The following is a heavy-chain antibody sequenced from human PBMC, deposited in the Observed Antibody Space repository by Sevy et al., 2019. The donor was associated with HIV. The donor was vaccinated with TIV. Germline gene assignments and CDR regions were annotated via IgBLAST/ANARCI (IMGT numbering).Heavy chain of an antibody. CDR1: GLTSGAFG. V-gene: IGHV3-23*01. Sequence: GGSLRLSCKVTGLTSGAFGMSWVRQTPGKGLEWISSISGSGGLTHYADSVKGRFTISRDKSKGTVDLEMNSLRGDDTAVYDCAKPNWNFMADWFDTWGQGTLVTVSS. D-gene: IGHD1-7*01. CDR3: AKPNWNFMADWFDT. J-gene: IGHJ5*02. CDR2: ISGSGGLT.